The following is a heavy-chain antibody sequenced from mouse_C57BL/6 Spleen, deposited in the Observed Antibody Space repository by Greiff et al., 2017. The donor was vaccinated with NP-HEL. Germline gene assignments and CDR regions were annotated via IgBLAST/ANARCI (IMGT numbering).Heavy chain of an antibody. CDR3: TTTTTVVYFDY. D-gene: IGHD1-1*01. V-gene: IGHV14-4*01. J-gene: IGHJ2*01. Sequence: VQLKQSGAELVRPGASVKLSCTASGFNIKDDYMHWVKQRPEQGLEWIGWIDPENGDTEYASKFQGKATITADTSSNTAYLQLSSLTSEDTAVYYCTTTTTVVYFDYWGQGTTLTVSS. CDR1: GFNIKDDY. CDR2: IDPENGDT.